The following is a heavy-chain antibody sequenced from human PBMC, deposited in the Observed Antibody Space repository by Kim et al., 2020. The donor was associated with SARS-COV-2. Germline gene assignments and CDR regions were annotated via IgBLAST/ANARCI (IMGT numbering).Heavy chain of an antibody. CDR1: GFTFTNYA. CDR3: AIHRGFGVAAALTGDWFDP. Sequence: GGSLRLSCAASGFTFTNYAMTWVRQAPGMGLEWVSSISNSGDRTYYAGSVKGRFTISRDNSKKTLFLHMNSLTAEDSAVYYCAIHRGFGVAAALTGDWFDPWGQGTLVTVSS. D-gene: IGHD6-13*01. CDR2: ISNSGDRT. V-gene: IGHV3-23*01. J-gene: IGHJ5*02.